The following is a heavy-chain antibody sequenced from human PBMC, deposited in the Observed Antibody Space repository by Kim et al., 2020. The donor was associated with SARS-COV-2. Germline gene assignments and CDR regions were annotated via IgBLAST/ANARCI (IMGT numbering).Heavy chain of an antibody. CDR1: GFSFTAYA. J-gene: IGHJ4*02. V-gene: IGHV3-23*01. CDR2: VRDVGDET. CDR3: AKGFYRDHAQFDY. Sequence: GGSLRLSCAASGFSFTAYAMSWVRQAPGKGLERVSGVRDVGDETYDADSVKGRFTISRDNSKNTLHLQMDSLRAEDTAVYYCAKGFYRDHAQFDYWGQGTLVTVAS. D-gene: IGHD4-17*01.